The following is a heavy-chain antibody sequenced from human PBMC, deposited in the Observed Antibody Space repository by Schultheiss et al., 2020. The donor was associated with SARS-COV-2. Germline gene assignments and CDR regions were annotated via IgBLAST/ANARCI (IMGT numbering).Heavy chain of an antibody. Sequence: GGSLRLSCAASGFTVSSNYMSWVRQAPGKGLEWVAVISYDGSNKYYADSVKGRFTISRDNSKNTLYLQMNSLRAEDTAVYYCARGVVLDAFDIWGQGTMVTVSS. V-gene: IGHV3-30-3*01. D-gene: IGHD2-21*01. CDR3: ARGVVLDAFDI. J-gene: IGHJ3*02. CDR2: ISYDGSNK. CDR1: GFTVSSNY.